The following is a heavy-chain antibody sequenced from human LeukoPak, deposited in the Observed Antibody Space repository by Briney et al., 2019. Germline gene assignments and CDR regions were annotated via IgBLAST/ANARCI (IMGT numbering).Heavy chain of an antibody. D-gene: IGHD4-11*01. V-gene: IGHV3-30-3*01. CDR3: ARALEGETVTSGEDY. CDR1: GFTFSSYA. Sequence: GRSLRLSCAASGFTFSSYAMHWVRQAPGKGLEWVAVISYDGSNKYYADSVKGRFTISRDNSKNTLYLQMNSLRAEDTAVYYCARALEGETVTSGEDYWGQGTLVTVSS. J-gene: IGHJ4*02. CDR2: ISYDGSNK.